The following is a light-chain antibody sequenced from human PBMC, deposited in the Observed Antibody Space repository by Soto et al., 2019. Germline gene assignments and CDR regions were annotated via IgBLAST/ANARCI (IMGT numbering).Light chain of an antibody. CDR3: QRYNNWPPFT. J-gene: IGKJ3*01. V-gene: IGKV3-15*01. Sequence: EIVMTQSPATLSVSPGERATLSCRASQSVSSNLAWYQQKPGQAPRLLSYGASTRATGIPARFSGSASGTALTLIISGLHSEDFAVYYCQRYNNWPPFTFGPGTKGDIK. CDR1: QSVSSN. CDR2: GAS.